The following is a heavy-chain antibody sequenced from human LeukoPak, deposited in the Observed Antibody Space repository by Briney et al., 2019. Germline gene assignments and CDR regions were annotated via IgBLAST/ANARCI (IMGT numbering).Heavy chain of an antibody. CDR1: GYTFINYY. CDR3: ARARKTYYYGSGNIDY. V-gene: IGHV1-2*06. Sequence: ASVKVSCKASGYTFINYYMHWVRQAPGQGLEWMGRINPNSGGTNYAQKFQGRVTMTRDTSISTAYMELSRLRSDDTAVYYCARARKTYYYGSGNIDYWGQGTLVTVSS. CDR2: INPNSGGT. J-gene: IGHJ4*02. D-gene: IGHD3-10*01.